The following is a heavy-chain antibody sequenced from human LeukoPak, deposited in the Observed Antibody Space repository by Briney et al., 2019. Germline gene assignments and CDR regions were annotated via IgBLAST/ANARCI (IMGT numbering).Heavy chain of an antibody. V-gene: IGHV3-7*01. Sequence: GGSLRLSCAAPGFTCSSFWMSWVRHGPGKGLEWVTNIQPDRSENSCVDSVKGRFTISRDNAKNSLYLQMNSLRAEDTAVYYCARRYGGSGSWVMDVWGQGTTVTVSS. CDR1: GFTCSSFW. J-gene: IGHJ6*02. D-gene: IGHD3-10*01. CDR2: IQPDRSEN. CDR3: ARRYGGSGSWVMDV.